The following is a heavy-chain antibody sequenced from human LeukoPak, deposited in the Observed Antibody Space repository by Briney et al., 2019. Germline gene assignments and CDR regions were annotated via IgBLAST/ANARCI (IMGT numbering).Heavy chain of an antibody. D-gene: IGHD4-17*01. Sequence: SQTLSLTCTVSGGSISSGSYYWSWIRQPAGKGLEWIGRIYTSGSTSYNPSLKSRVTISVDTSKNQFSLKLSSVTAADTAVYYCARLSTVTTLHAFDIWGQGTMVTVSS. V-gene: IGHV4-61*02. CDR2: IYTSGST. J-gene: IGHJ3*02. CDR3: ARLSTVTTLHAFDI. CDR1: GGSISSGSYY.